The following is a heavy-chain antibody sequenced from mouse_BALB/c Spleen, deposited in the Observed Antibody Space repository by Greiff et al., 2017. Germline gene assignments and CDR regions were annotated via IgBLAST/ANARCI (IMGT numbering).Heavy chain of an antibody. Sequence: EVQLQQSGAELVRPGALVKLSCKASGFNIKDYYMHWVKQRPEQGLEWIGWIDPENGNTIYDPKFQGKASITADTSSNPAYLQLSSLTSEDTAVYYCARVYYGNSYCALDYWGQGTSVTVSA. D-gene: IGHD2-1*01. J-gene: IGHJ4*01. CDR3: ARVYYGNSYCALDY. V-gene: IGHV14-1*02. CDR2: IDPENGNT. CDR1: GFNIKDYY.